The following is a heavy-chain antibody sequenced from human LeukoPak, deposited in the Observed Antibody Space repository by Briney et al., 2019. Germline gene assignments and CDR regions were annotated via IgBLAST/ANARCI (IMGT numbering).Heavy chain of an antibody. CDR1: GFTFTSYW. CDR3: AKGQPSIVATIPADY. V-gene: IGHV3-7*05. D-gene: IGHD5-12*01. J-gene: IGHJ4*02. Sequence: PGGSLRLSCAASGFTFTSYWMNWVRQAPGKGLEWVANIKQDGSVKIYVDSVKGRFTISRDNAKNSLYLEMNSLRAEDTAVYYCAKGQPSIVATIPADYWGQGTLVTVSS. CDR2: IKQDGSVK.